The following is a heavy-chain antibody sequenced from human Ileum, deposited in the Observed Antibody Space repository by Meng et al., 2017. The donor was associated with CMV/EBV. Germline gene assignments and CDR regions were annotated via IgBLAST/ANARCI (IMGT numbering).Heavy chain of an antibody. D-gene: IGHD2-15*01. Sequence: SETLSLTCTVSGDSVSNGDYWGWIRQPPGKAPEFIGSIFRTGTTFVNPSLERRVSLSVDTSKNQFSLRLTSVTAADTAVYYCTRGPRQAATSVGPWGQGILVTVSS. V-gene: IGHV4-38-2*02. CDR1: GDSVSNGDY. CDR2: IFRTGTT. J-gene: IGHJ5*02. CDR3: TRGPRQAATSVGP.